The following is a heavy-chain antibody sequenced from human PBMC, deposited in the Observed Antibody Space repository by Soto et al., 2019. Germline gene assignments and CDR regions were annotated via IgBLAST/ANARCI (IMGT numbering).Heavy chain of an antibody. CDR1: GFTFSLYG. CDR2: IWYDGSNK. Sequence: QVQLVESGGGVVQPGRSLRLSCAASGFTFSLYGMHWVRQAPGKGLEWVAVIWYDGSNKFYAASVKGRFTISRDNSKNTLYLQMNSLRDEDTAVYYCARGLRGISFYGMDVWGQGTTVIVSS. V-gene: IGHV3-33*01. J-gene: IGHJ6*02. CDR3: ARGLRGISFYGMDV. D-gene: IGHD3-16*01.